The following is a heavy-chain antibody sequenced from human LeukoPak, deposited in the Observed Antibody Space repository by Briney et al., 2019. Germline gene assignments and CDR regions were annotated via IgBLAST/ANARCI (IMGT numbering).Heavy chain of an antibody. Sequence: GDSVKVSCKGSGYTFIGYYMHWVRQAPGQGLEWMGWLNPKNGHTQYAEHFKGRVSMTRDTSLATAYMEVTGLTSDDTAVYYCGKNWNIRRGTVDPDPPEEWGQGTLVTVSA. D-gene: IGHD2/OR15-2a*01. V-gene: IGHV1-2*02. J-gene: IGHJ4*02. CDR3: GKNWNIRRGTVDPDPPEE. CDR2: LNPKNGHT. CDR1: GYTFIGYY.